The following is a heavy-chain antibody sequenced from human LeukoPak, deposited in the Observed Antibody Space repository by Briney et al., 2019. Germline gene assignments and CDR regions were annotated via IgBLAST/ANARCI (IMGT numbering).Heavy chain of an antibody. CDR1: GYTFTNYN. Sequence: GASVKVSCRASGYTFTNYNIAWVRQAPGQGLEWVGWISAYNSNTKYAQKFQGRVTMTTDTSTSTAYMELRRLRFDGTAIYYCARDGYFDSWGQGTLVTVSS. CDR3: ARDGYFDS. V-gene: IGHV1-18*01. CDR2: ISAYNSNT. J-gene: IGHJ4*02.